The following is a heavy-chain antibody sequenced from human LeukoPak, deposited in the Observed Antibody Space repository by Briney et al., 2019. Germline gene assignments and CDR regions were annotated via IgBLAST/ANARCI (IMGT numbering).Heavy chain of an antibody. J-gene: IGHJ5*02. CDR1: GGSISSSSYY. CDR2: IYYSGST. V-gene: IGHV4-39*01. D-gene: IGHD6-13*01. Sequence: PSETLSLTCTVSGGSISSSSYYWGWIRQPPGKGLEWIGSIYYSGSTYYNPSLKSRVTISVDTSKNQFSLKLSSVTAANTAVHYCARRYSRSWYWFDPWGQGTLVTVSS. CDR3: ARRYSRSWYWFDP.